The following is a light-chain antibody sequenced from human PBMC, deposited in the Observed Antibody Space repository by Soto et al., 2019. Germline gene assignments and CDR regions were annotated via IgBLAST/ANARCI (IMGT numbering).Light chain of an antibody. V-gene: IGKV1-5*01. Sequence: DIQMTQSPSTLSASVGDRVTITGRASQTIRSWLAWYQQKPGKAPKLLIYDASSLESGVPSRFSGSGSGTEFTLTISSLQPDDFATYYCQQYNSYLYTVGQGTKVDIK. CDR3: QQYNSYLYT. CDR2: DAS. CDR1: QTIRSW. J-gene: IGKJ2*01.